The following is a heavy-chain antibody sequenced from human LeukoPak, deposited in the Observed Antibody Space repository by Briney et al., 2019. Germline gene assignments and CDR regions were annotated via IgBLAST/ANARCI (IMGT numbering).Heavy chain of an antibody. D-gene: IGHD6-19*01. CDR3: AIDRYSSGWYTFDY. J-gene: IGHJ4*02. V-gene: IGHV3-21*01. Sequence: PGGSLRLSCAAPGFTFSNFCINWVRQAPGKGLEWVSSISSSSSYISYADSVKGRFTISRDNAKNSLDLQMNSLRAEDTAVYYCAIDRYSSGWYTFDYWGQGTLVTVSS. CDR1: GFTFSNFC. CDR2: ISSSSSYI.